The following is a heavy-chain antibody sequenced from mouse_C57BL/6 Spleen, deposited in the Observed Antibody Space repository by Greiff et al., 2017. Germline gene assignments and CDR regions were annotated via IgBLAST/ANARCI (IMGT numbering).Heavy chain of an antibody. Sequence: VQLQQPGAELVKPGASVKMSCKASGYTFTSYWITWVKQRPGQGLEWIGDIYPGSGSTNYNEKFKSKAILPVDNSSSTAYMQLSSLTSEDSAVYYCARYDYDWYFDVWGTGTTVTVSS. CDR1: GYTFTSYW. J-gene: IGHJ1*03. V-gene: IGHV1-55*01. CDR2: IYPGSGST. D-gene: IGHD2-4*01. CDR3: ARYDYDWYFDV.